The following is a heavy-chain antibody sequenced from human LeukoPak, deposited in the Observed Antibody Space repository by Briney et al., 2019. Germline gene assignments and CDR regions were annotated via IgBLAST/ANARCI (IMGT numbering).Heavy chain of an antibody. V-gene: IGHV3-48*03. CDR1: GFTFSSYE. J-gene: IGHJ4*02. CDR2: ISTSGSTI. D-gene: IGHD6-19*01. CDR3: ASPYADSSGWYGFDY. Sequence: PGGSLRLSCAASGFTFSSYEMNWVRQAPGKGLEWVSYISTSGSTIYYADSVKGRFTISRDNAKNSLYLQMNSLRSDDTAVYYCASPYADSSGWYGFDYWGQGTLVTVSS.